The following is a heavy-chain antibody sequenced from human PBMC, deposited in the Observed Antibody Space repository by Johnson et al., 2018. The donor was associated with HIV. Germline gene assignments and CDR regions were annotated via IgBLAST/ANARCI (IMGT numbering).Heavy chain of an antibody. CDR2: ISSSGSTI. CDR3: AGLAVRGSAGAFDI. V-gene: IGHV3-11*04. CDR1: GFTFSDYY. Sequence: QMQLVESGGGLVQPGGSLRLSCAASGFTFSDYYMSWIRQAPGKGLEWVSYISSSGSTIYYADSVKGRFPIPRDNAKNSLYLQLNSLRAEDTALYYCAGLAVRGSAGAFDIWGQGTLVTVSS. D-gene: IGHD3-10*01. J-gene: IGHJ3*02.